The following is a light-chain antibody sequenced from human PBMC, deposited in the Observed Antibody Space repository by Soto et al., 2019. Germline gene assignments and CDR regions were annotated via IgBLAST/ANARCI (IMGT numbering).Light chain of an antibody. J-gene: IGKJ1*01. CDR1: QSVSSN. CDR3: QQYNNWPWT. Sequence: EMVMTQSPATLSVSPGERATLSCRASQSVSSNLAWYQQKPGQAPRLLIYGASTRATGIPARFSGSGSGTEFTLTISSLQPEDIAVYYCQQYNNWPWTFGQGTKVDI. V-gene: IGKV3-15*01. CDR2: GAS.